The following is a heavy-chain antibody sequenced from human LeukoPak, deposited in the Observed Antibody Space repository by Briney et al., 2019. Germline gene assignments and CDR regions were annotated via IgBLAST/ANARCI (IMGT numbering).Heavy chain of an antibody. CDR3: ARERGTEYSSSSYFDY. D-gene: IGHD6-13*01. CDR1: GFTFSSYW. V-gene: IGHV3-7*01. J-gene: IGHJ4*02. Sequence: SGGSLRLSCAASGFTFSSYWMSWVRQAPGKGLEWVANIKQDGSEKYYVDSVKGRFTISRDNAKNSLYLQMNSLRAEDTAVYYCARERGTEYSSSSYFDYWGQGTLVTVSS. CDR2: IKQDGSEK.